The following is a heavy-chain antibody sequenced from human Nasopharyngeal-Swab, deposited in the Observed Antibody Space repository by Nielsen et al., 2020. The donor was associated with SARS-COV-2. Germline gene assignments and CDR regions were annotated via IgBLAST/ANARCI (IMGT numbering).Heavy chain of an antibody. D-gene: IGHD4-23*01. CDR3: AAAPSGDYGGY. CDR1: GFTFSDYY. V-gene: IGHV3-11*06. CDR2: ISSSSYT. Sequence: GESLKISCAASGFTFSDYYMSWIRQAPGKGLEWVSYISSSSYTNYADSVKGRFTISRDNSKNTVYLQMNSLRAEDTAVYYCAAAPSGDYGGYWGQGTLVTVSS. J-gene: IGHJ4*02.